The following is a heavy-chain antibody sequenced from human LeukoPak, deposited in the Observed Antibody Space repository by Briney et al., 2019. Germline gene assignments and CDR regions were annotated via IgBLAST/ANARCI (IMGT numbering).Heavy chain of an antibody. D-gene: IGHD2-2*01. CDR1: GYTFTGYY. Sequence: ASVKVSCKASGYTFTGYYMHWVRQAPGQGLEWMGWINPNSGGTNYAQKFQGRVTMTRDTSISTAYMELSRLRSDDTAVYYCARDPGSVQLLHDDHWGQGTLVTVSS. J-gene: IGHJ4*02. V-gene: IGHV1-2*02. CDR2: INPNSGGT. CDR3: ARDPGSVQLLHDDH.